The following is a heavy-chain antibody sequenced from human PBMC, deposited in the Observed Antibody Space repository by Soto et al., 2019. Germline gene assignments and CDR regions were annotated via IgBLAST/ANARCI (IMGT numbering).Heavy chain of an antibody. Sequence: QVQLVESGGGVVQPGRSLRLSCAASGFTFSSYGMNWVRQAPGKGLEWVAVISYDGSNKYYADSVKGRFTISRDNSKNTLYLQMNSVRAEATAVYSCAKDSGEERYFDWFWDYWGQGTLVTVSS. J-gene: IGHJ4*02. CDR2: ISYDGSNK. D-gene: IGHD3-9*01. CDR1: GFTFSSYG. CDR3: AKDSGEERYFDWFWDY. V-gene: IGHV3-30*18.